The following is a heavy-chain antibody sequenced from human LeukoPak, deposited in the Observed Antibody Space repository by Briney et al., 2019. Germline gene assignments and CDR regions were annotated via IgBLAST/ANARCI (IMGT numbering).Heavy chain of an antibody. CDR3: ARDGPHYYDSSGYRKSDAFDI. CDR2: INPNSGGT. CDR1: GYTFTGYY. Sequence: GASVKVSCKASGYTFTGYYMHWVRQAPGQGLEWMGWINPNSGGTNYAQKFQGRVTMTRDTSISTAYMELSRLRSDDTAVYYCARDGPHYYDSSGYRKSDAFDIWGQGTMVTVSS. J-gene: IGHJ3*02. D-gene: IGHD3-22*01. V-gene: IGHV1-2*02.